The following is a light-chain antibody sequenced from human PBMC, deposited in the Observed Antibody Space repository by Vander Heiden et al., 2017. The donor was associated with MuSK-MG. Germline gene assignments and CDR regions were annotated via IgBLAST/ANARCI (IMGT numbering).Light chain of an antibody. V-gene: IGLV2-8*01. J-gene: IGLJ3*02. Sequence: SALTQPPSASGSPGQSVTISCTGTRSDVGGYNYVSWYQHHPGKAPKLIIYEVTKRPSGVPDRFSGSKSDNTASLTVSGRQAEDEADYYGNSYAGSNNWVFGGGTKVTVL. CDR3: NSYAGSNNWV. CDR1: RSDVGGYNY. CDR2: EVT.